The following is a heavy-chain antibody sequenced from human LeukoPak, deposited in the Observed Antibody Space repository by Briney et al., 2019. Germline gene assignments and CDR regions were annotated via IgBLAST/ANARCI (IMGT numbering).Heavy chain of an antibody. CDR2: ISPYSGST. V-gene: IGHV1-18*01. D-gene: IGHD6-13*01. Sequence: ASVKVSCRASGYTFRSYGISWVRQAPGQGLEWMGWISPYSGSTNYPQKFQGRVTVTTDTFTSTAYMKLRSLRSDDTAVYFCARALREYSSSWFSDFWGQGTLVTVSS. CDR3: ARALREYSSSWFSDF. J-gene: IGHJ4*02. CDR1: GYTFRSYG.